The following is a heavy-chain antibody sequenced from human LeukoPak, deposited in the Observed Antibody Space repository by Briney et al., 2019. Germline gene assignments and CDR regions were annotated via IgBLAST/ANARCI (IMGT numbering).Heavy chain of an antibody. CDR1: GYTFTSYD. D-gene: IGHD5-24*01. J-gene: IGHJ4*02. V-gene: IGHV1-8*01. Sequence: ASVKVSCKASGYTFTSYDINWVRQATGQGLEWMGWMNPNSGNTGYAQKFQGRVTMTRNTSISTAYMELSSLRSEDTAVYYCARDFRRDGYNVDYWGQGTLVTVSS. CDR2: MNPNSGNT. CDR3: ARDFRRDGYNVDY.